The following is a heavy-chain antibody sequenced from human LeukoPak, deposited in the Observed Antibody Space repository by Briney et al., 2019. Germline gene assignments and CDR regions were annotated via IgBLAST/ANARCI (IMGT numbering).Heavy chain of an antibody. D-gene: IGHD2-15*01. V-gene: IGHV3-43*02. CDR3: AKDGGYCSGGSCYSGYYYYYGMDV. J-gene: IGHJ6*02. CDR2: ISGDGGST. CDR1: RFTFDDYA. Sequence: PGGSLRLSCAASRFTFDDYAMHWVRQAPGKGLEWVSLISGDGGSTYYADSVKGRFTISRDNSKNSLYLQMNSLRTEDTALYYCAKDGGYCSGGSCYSGYYYYYGMDVWGQGTTVTVSS.